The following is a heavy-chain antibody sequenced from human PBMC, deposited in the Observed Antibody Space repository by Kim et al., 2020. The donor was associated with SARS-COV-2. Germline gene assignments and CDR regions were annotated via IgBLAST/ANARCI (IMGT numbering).Heavy chain of an antibody. V-gene: IGHV1-18*01. J-gene: IGHJ6*02. Sequence: QKLQGRVTMTTDTSTSTAYMELRSLRSDDTAVYYCARYSNYVHYYGMDVWGQGTTVTVSS. CDR3: ARYSNYVHYYGMDV. D-gene: IGHD4-4*01.